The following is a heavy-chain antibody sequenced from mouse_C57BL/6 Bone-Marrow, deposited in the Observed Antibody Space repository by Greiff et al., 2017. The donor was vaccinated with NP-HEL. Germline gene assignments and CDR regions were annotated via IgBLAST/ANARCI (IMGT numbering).Heavy chain of an antibody. Sequence: EVHLVESGEGLVKPGGSLKLSCAASGFTFSSYAMSWVRQTPEKRLEWVAYISSGGDYIYYADTVKGRFTISRDNARNTLYLQMSSLKSEDTAMYYCTRGESNYVLFAYWGQGTLVTVSA. V-gene: IGHV5-9-1*02. CDR3: TRGESNYVLFAY. J-gene: IGHJ3*01. CDR2: ISSGGDYI. D-gene: IGHD2-5*01. CDR1: GFTFSSYA.